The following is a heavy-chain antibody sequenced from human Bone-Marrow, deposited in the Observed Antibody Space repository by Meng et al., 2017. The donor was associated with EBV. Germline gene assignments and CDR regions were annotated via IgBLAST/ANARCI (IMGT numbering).Heavy chain of an antibody. CDR3: AHRRSDSGWFGY. CDR2: IYWDDET. CDR1: GFSLSTSGMG. J-gene: IGHJ4*02. D-gene: IGHD6-19*01. Sequence: QITLKESGPTVINPPQTPTLTCTFSGFSLSTSGMGVAWIRQPPGKALEWLALIYWDDETRYSPALKNRLTVTKDSSKNQVVFRMANLDPADTATYYCAHRRSDSGWFGYWGQGTLVTVSS. V-gene: IGHV2-5*02.